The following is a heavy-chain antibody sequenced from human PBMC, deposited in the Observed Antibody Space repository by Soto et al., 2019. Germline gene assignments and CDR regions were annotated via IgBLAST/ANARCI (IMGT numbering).Heavy chain of an antibody. D-gene: IGHD4-17*01. V-gene: IGHV4-39*01. CDR3: ARHVDYGDYHTDY. CDR1: GGSVSSSSYY. J-gene: IGHJ4*02. Sequence: QLQLQESGPELVKPSETLSLTCTVSGGSVSSSSYYWGWIRQPPGKGLEWIESIYYSGSTYYNPSLKSRVTVSGDTSKSQFSLRLSSVTAADTAVYYCARHVDYGDYHTDYWGQGTLVTVSS. CDR2: IYYSGST.